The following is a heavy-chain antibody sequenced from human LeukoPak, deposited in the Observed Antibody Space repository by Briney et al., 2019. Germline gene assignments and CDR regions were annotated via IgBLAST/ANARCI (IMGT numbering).Heavy chain of an antibody. CDR1: GFTFSDYN. J-gene: IGHJ4*02. Sequence: GGSLRLSCAASGFTFSDYNMRWIRQAPGKGLEWVSSISRSGSTKYYADSVKGRFTISRDNAKNSLFLQMNSLRAEDTAVYYCARDRYDSSWGQGTLVTVSS. CDR3: ARDRYDSS. V-gene: IGHV3-11*04. CDR2: ISRSGSTK. D-gene: IGHD3-22*01.